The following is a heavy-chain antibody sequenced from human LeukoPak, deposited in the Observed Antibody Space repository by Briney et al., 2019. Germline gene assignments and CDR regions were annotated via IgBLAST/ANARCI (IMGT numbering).Heavy chain of an antibody. CDR3: ARDGDYGMDV. Sequence: SETLSLTCTVSGGSISYYYWSWIRQSPGKGLEWIGYKHNSGSTKYNPSLKSRVTISVDTSKNQFSLRLSSVTAADTAVYYCARDGDYGMDVWGQGTTVTVSS. CDR1: GGSISYYY. J-gene: IGHJ6*02. CDR2: KHNSGST. D-gene: IGHD2-15*01. V-gene: IGHV4-59*01.